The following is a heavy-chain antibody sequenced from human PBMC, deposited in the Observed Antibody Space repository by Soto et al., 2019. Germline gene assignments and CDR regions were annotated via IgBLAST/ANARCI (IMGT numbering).Heavy chain of an antibody. D-gene: IGHD2-8*01. CDR1: GFTFSDYY. CDR3: ARDVGTGSGCTNGVCYGLYYFDY. Sequence: GGSLRLSCAASGFTFSDYYMSWIRQAPGKGLEWVSYISSSGSTIYYADSVKGRFTISRDNAKNSLYLQMNSLRAEDTAVYYCARDVGTGSGCTNGVCYGLYYFDYWGQGTLVTVSS. J-gene: IGHJ4*02. CDR2: ISSSGSTI. V-gene: IGHV3-11*01.